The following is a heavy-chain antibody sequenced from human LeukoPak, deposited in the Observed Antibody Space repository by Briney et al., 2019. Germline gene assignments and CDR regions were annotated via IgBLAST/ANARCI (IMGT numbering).Heavy chain of an antibody. V-gene: IGHV1-18*01. J-gene: IGHJ4*02. CDR3: ARRPLGGIAAAATPFDF. CDR1: GYPFTNYG. Sequence: ASVKVSCKTSGYPFTNYGISWVRQAPGQGLEWMGWIRVYNGHTNYAQNLEGRVTMTTDTSTNTAYMDLRSLRSDDTAGYYCARRPLGGIAAAATPFDFGGQGTLVSVSS. D-gene: IGHD6-13*01. CDR2: IRVYNGHT.